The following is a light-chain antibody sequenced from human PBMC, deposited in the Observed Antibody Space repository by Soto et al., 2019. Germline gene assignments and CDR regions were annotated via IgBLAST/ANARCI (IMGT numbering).Light chain of an antibody. Sequence: VMTQCPVTMSLPPGEKVTICCRASQSVSSNLAWYQQKPGQAPRLLIYGASTRATGIPARFRGSGSGTEFTLTISSLQSEDFAVYYCQQYNKWPTFGQGTKVDIK. J-gene: IGKJ1*01. CDR3: QQYNKWPT. CDR2: GAS. CDR1: QSVSSN. V-gene: IGKV3-15*01.